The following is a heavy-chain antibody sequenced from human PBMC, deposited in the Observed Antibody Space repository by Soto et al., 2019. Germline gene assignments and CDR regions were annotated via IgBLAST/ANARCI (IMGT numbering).Heavy chain of an antibody. Sequence: GSLRLSCAASGFTFSSYWMSWVRQAPGKGLEWVANIKQDGSEKYYVDSVKGRFTISRDNAKNSLYLQMNSLRAEDTAVYYCARGSTYYDILTGYYYWGQGTLVTVSS. CDR3: ARGSTYYDILTGYYY. D-gene: IGHD3-9*01. J-gene: IGHJ4*02. V-gene: IGHV3-7*01. CDR2: IKQDGSEK. CDR1: GFTFSSYW.